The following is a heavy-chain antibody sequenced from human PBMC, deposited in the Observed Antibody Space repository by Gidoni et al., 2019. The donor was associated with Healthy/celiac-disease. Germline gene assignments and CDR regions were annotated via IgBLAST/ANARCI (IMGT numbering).Heavy chain of an antibody. CDR3: ARGRNLLGSRDYYYYGMDV. Sequence: QVQLQESGPGLVTPSQTLSLTCTVSGGSISSGSYYWSWIRQPAGKGLEWIGRIYTSGSTNYNPSLKSRVTISVDTSKNQFSLKLSSVTAADTAVYYCARGRNLLGSRDYYYYGMDVWGQGTTVTVSS. J-gene: IGHJ6*02. D-gene: IGHD3-10*01. CDR1: GGSISSGSYY. CDR2: IYTSGST. V-gene: IGHV4-61*02.